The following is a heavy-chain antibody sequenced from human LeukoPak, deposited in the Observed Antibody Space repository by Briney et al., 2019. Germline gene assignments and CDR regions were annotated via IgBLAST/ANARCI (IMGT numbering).Heavy chain of an antibody. D-gene: IGHD4-17*01. CDR1: GFSFSSYN. Sequence: GGSLRLSCAASGFSFSSYNMNWVRQAPGKGLEWVSFISSSTSTLYYADSVKGRFTISRDNAKKSLYLQMNSLTAGDTAVYYCERGERPPSTWTTGGSFDHWGQGTLVTVSS. CDR3: ERGERPPSTWTTGGSFDH. J-gene: IGHJ4*02. V-gene: IGHV3-48*04. CDR2: ISSSTSTL.